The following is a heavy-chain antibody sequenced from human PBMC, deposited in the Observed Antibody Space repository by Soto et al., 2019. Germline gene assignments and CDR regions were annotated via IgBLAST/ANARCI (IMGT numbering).Heavy chain of an antibody. D-gene: IGHD2-15*01. CDR1: GYTFSSFA. CDR2: INPGDGYT. Sequence: QVQLVQSGAEVKKPGASVKLSCKASGYTFSSFAMHWVRQAPGQGLEWMGWINPGDGYTKLSQKFQGRVTLTRVTSATTAFLELNSLRSEDTAVYYCAVGGGGSRYWGQGTLVTVSS. J-gene: IGHJ4*02. CDR3: AVGGGGSRY. V-gene: IGHV1-3*01.